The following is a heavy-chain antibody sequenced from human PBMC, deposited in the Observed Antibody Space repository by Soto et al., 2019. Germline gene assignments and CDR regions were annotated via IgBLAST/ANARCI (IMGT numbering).Heavy chain of an antibody. CDR1: GFTFSSYW. CDR2: INSAGSCT. V-gene: IGHV3-74*01. Sequence: EVQLVESGGGLVQPGGSLRLSCAASGFTFSSYWMHWVRKAPGKWLVWVSRINSAGSCTSYADSVKGRFTISRDNAKNTLYLQMNILRDDDKALYYCARSGYDYNYFDFWGQGTLGTISS. D-gene: IGHD5-12*01. CDR3: ARSGYDYNYFDF. J-gene: IGHJ4*02.